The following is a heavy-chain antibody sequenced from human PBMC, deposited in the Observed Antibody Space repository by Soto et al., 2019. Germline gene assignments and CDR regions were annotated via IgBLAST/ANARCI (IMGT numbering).Heavy chain of an antibody. Sequence: PSETLSLTCTVSGGSISSGGYYWSWIRQHPGKGLEWIGYIYYSGSTYYNPSLKSRVTISVDTSKNQFSLKLSSVTAADTAVYYCAREGNLDYYGSGSYNWFDPWGQRTLVTVSS. J-gene: IGHJ5*02. CDR2: IYYSGST. CDR3: AREGNLDYYGSGSYNWFDP. V-gene: IGHV4-31*03. CDR1: GGSISSGGYY. D-gene: IGHD3-10*01.